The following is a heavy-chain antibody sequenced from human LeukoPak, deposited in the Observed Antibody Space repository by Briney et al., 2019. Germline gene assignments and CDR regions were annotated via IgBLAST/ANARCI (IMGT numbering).Heavy chain of an antibody. CDR2: IYYSGST. CDR1: GGSISSYY. V-gene: IGHV4-59*08. J-gene: IGHJ6*01. Sequence: SETLSLTCTVSGGSISSYYWSWIRQPPGKGLEWIGYIYYSGSTNYNPSLKSRVTISVDTSKNQFSLKLSSVTAADTAAYYCARHRYGGYYYGMDVWGKGPRSPSPQ. CDR3: ARHRYGGYYYGMDV. D-gene: IGHD1-26*01.